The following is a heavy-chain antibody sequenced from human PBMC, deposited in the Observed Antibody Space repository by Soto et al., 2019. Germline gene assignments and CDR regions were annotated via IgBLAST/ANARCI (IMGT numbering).Heavy chain of an antibody. CDR1: GYTFTSYG. Sequence: QVQLVQSGAEVKKPGASVKVSCKASGYTFTSYGISWVRQAPGQGLEWMGWISAYNGNTNYAQKLKGRVTMTTDTSTSTAYMELRSLRSDDTAVYYCACSETYYYDSSGYYAFDYWGQGTLVTVSS. V-gene: IGHV1-18*01. CDR2: ISAYNGNT. J-gene: IGHJ4*02. CDR3: ACSETYYYDSSGYYAFDY. D-gene: IGHD3-22*01.